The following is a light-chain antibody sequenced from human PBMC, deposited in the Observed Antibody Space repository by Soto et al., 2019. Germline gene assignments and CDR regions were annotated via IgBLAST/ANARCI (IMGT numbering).Light chain of an antibody. J-gene: IGKJ2*01. CDR1: QDSRKY. CDR2: DAS. V-gene: IGKV1-33*01. CDR3: QQYDHPPYT. Sequence: DIQVTQSPSSLSATVGDRVTITCQASQDSRKYLNWYQQNSGKAAKLLIYDASNRETGVPSRFSGSGSGTDFSLSIDSLQPEDIATYYSQQYDHPPYTFDQGTTVEIK.